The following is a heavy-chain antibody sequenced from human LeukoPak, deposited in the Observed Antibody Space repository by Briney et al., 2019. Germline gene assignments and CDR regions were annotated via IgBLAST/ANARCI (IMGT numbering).Heavy chain of an antibody. CDR2: IKSKTDGETT. CDR3: ARERYCSSSSCPGALEI. Sequence: GGSLRLSCVSSGLSLNYDWMSWVRQAPGKGLEWVGRIKSKTDGETTGYAAPVRGRFTISRDDSKNTLYLQMNSLETEDTAVYHCARERYCSSSSCPGALEIWGQGTEVTVSS. D-gene: IGHD2-2*01. V-gene: IGHV3-15*05. CDR1: GLSLNYDW. J-gene: IGHJ3*02.